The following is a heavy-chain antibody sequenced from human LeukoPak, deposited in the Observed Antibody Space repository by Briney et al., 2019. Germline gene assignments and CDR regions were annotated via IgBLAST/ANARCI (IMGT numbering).Heavy chain of an antibody. CDR1: GYTFTNYD. CDR3: ARVLNRMSNLFAY. J-gene: IGHJ4*02. V-gene: IGHV1-8*01. Sequence: ASVKVSCKASGYTFTNYDINWVRQATGQGLEWMGWMNPNSGNTGYVQKFQGRVTMTRDTSISTAYMELSSLRSEDTAVYYCARVLNRMSNLFAYWGQGTPVTVSS. CDR2: MNPNSGNT. D-gene: IGHD1-14*01.